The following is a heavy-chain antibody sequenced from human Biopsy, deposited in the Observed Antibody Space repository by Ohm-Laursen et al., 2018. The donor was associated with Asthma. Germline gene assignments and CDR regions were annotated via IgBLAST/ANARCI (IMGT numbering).Heavy chain of an antibody. Sequence: GSSVKVSCKASGGMFGNYAISWVRQAPGLGLEWMGGISPIFGSSNYAQRFQGRVTITADTFTRTVYMELSGLRFDDTAIYYCARPIPNWDILYYCCHMDVWGQGTTVIVSS. CDR3: ARPIPNWDILYYCCHMDV. CDR1: GGMFGNYA. CDR2: ISPIFGSS. D-gene: IGHD2-8*01. J-gene: IGHJ6*01. V-gene: IGHV1-69*06.